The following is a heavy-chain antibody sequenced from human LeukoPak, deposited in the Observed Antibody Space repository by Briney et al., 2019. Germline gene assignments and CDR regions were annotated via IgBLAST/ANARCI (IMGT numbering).Heavy chain of an antibody. J-gene: IGHJ4*02. D-gene: IGHD6-19*01. CDR1: GFTVSNNY. CDR3: ASGWYASNYFDY. CDR2: IYSGGST. Sequence: GGSLRLSCAASGFTVSNNYMSWVRQAPGKGLEWVSVIYSGGSTYYADSVKDRFTISRDNSKNTLYLQMNSLRAEDTAVYYCASGWYASNYFDYWGQGTLVTVSS. V-gene: IGHV3-66*01.